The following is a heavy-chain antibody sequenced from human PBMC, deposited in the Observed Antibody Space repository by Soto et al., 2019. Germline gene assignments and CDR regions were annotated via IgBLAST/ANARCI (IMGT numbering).Heavy chain of an antibody. V-gene: IGHV4-31*03. CDR2: IYYSGST. Sequence: SETLSLTCTVPGGSISSGGYYWSWIRRHPGKGLEWIGYIYYSGSTYYNPSLKSRVTISVDTSKNQFSLKLSSVAAADTAVYYCARVYRHKYYYDSILSLDYFDYWGQGTLVTVSS. D-gene: IGHD3-22*01. CDR3: ARVYRHKYYYDSILSLDYFDY. CDR1: GGSISSGGYY. J-gene: IGHJ4*02.